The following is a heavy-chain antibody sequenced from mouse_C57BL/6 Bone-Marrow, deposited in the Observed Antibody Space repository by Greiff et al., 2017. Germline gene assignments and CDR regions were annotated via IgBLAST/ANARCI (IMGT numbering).Heavy chain of an antibody. J-gene: IGHJ3*01. CDR2: IDPSDSYT. D-gene: IGHD2-3*01. Sequence: QVQLQQPGAELVMPGASVKLSCKASGYTFTSYWMHWVKQRPGQGLEWIGEIDPSDSYTNYNPKFKGKSTLTVDKSASTAYMQRSSLTSEDSAVYCGAREGYDGYNWFAYWGQGTLVTVSA. CDR3: AREGYDGYNWFAY. CDR1: GYTFTSYW. V-gene: IGHV1-69*01.